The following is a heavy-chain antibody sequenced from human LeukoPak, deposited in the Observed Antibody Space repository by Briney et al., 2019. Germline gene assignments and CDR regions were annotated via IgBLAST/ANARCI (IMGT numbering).Heavy chain of an antibody. CDR2: ISYDGSNK. D-gene: IGHD1-14*01. V-gene: IGHV3-30*03. CDR3: RRGTGRLAQEVYYGMDV. CDR1: GFTFSSYG. J-gene: IGHJ6*02. Sequence: GRSLRLSCAASGFTFSSYGMHWVRQAPGKGLEWGAVISYDGSNKYYADSVKGRFTISRDNSKNTLYLQMNSLRAEDTAVYYCRRGTGRLAQEVYYGMDVWGQGTTVTVSS.